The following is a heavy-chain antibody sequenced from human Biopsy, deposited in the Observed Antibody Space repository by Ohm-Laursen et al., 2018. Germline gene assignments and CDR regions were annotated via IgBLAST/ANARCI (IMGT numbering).Heavy chain of an antibody. Sequence: SLRLSCAASGFTFSNYAMTWVRQAPGKELEWVSAISDIGSSTFYSDSVKGRFTISRDNSKKTLYLQMNSLRAEDTAIYYCAKDQPDLAVVVAAHWYFDLWGRGTLVTVSS. D-gene: IGHD2-15*01. CDR2: ISDIGSST. CDR3: AKDQPDLAVVVAAHWYFDL. J-gene: IGHJ2*01. CDR1: GFTFSNYA. V-gene: IGHV3-23*01.